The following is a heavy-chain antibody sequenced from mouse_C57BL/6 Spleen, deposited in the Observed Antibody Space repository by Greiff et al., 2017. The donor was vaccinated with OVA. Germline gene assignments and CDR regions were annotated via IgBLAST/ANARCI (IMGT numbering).Heavy chain of an antibody. V-gene: IGHV1-52*01. CDR1: GYTFTSYW. J-gene: IGHJ2*01. CDR2: IDPSDSET. D-gene: IGHD1-1*01. Sequence: QVQLQQSGAELVRPGSSVKLSCKASGYTFTSYWMHWVKQRPIQGLEWIGNIDPSDSETHYNQKFKDKATLTVDKSSSTAYMQLSSLTSEDSAVYYCARGNYGSINYFDYWGQGTTLTVSS. CDR3: ARGNYGSINYFDY.